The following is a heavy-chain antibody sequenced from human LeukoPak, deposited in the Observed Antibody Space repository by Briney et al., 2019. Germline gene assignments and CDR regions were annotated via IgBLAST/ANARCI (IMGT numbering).Heavy chain of an antibody. D-gene: IGHD2-2*01. CDR2: INHSGST. Sequence: SETLSLTCAVYGGSFSGYCWSWIRQPPGKGLEWIREINHSGSTNYNPSLKSRVTISVDTSKNQFSLKLSSVTAADTAVYYCARGVWVVVVPAAAPYFDYWGQGTLVTVSS. CDR1: GGSFSGYC. V-gene: IGHV4-34*01. CDR3: ARGVWVVVVPAAAPYFDY. J-gene: IGHJ4*02.